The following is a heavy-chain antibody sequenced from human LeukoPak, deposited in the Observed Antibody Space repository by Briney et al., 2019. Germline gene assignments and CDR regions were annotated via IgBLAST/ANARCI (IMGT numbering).Heavy chain of an antibody. D-gene: IGHD2-2*01. CDR3: ARRPIAVVPAAKFDP. CDR1: GGSFSGYY. J-gene: IGHJ5*02. Sequence: PSETLSLTCAVYGGSFSGYYWSWIRQPPGKGLEWIGGIKHSGSTNYNPSLKSRVTISVDTSKNQFSLKLSSVTAADTAVHYCARRPIAVVPAAKFDPWGHRTLVTVSS. CDR2: IKHSGST. V-gene: IGHV4-34*01.